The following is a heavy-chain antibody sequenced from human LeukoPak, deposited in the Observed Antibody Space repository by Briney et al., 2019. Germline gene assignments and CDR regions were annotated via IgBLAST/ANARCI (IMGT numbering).Heavy chain of an antibody. CDR1: GFTFSSYW. CDR2: IKQDGSEK. CDR3: AREGCSSTSCYYDI. D-gene: IGHD2-2*01. V-gene: IGHV3-7*03. Sequence: PGGSLRLSCAASGFTFSSYWMSWVRQAPGKGLEWVANIKQDGSEKYYVDSVKGRFTISRDNAKNSLYLQMDSLRAEDTALYHCAREGCSSTSCYYDIWGQGTMVTVSS. J-gene: IGHJ3*02.